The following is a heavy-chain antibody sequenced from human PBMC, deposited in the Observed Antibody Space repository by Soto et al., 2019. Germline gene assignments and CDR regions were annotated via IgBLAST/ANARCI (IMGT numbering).Heavy chain of an antibody. J-gene: IGHJ5*02. CDR2: IIPIFGTP. Sequence: XSVKVSCKASGGTFSTYTFSWVRQAPGQGLEWMGRIIPIFGTPYYARKFQGRVAITADKSTSTVYMELSSLRSDDTAVYFCARGLECRGYCLDKPTWFAPWGQGTLVTVSS. CDR3: ARGLECRGYCLDKPTWFAP. V-gene: IGHV1-69*06. CDR1: GGTFSTYT. D-gene: IGHD2-15*01.